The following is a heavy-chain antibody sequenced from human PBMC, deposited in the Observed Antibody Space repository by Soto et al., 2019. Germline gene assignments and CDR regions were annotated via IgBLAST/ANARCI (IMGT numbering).Heavy chain of an antibody. CDR3: AARNFEY. CDR1: GFTFSIYG. V-gene: IGHV3-23*01. CDR2: INADGATT. J-gene: IGHJ4*02. Sequence: EVQILESGGGLVQPGGSLRLSCAASGFTFSIYGLTWVRQAPGKGLEWVSLINADGATTYYANSVKGRFTISRDNSENTLYLQINSLRVEDTAVYYCAARNFEYWVQGTLVTVSS.